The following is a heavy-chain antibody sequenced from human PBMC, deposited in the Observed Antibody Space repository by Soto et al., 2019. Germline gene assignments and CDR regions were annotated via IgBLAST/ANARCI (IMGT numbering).Heavy chain of an antibody. CDR3: ARDYVATIEDYYYGMDV. CDR1: GGTFSSYA. CDR2: IIPIFGTA. J-gene: IGHJ6*02. V-gene: IGHV1-69*06. D-gene: IGHD5-12*01. Sequence: QVQLVQSGAEVKKPGSSVKVSCKASGGTFSSYAISWVRQAPGQGLEWMGGIIPIFGTANYAQKFQGRVTITADKSTSTAYMELSSLRSEDTAVYYCARDYVATIEDYYYGMDVWGQGTTVTVSS.